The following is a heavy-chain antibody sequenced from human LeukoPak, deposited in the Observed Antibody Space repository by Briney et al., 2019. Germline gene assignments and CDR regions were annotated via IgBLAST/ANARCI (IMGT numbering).Heavy chain of an antibody. CDR3: VRVEVAATATKPDY. Sequence: PGGSPRLSCAASGFTFSTYWMHWVRQAPGKGLVWVSRINSDGSSTTYADSVKGRFTTSRDNAKNTLYLQMSSLRVEDTAVYYCVRVEVAATATKPDYWGQGTLVTVSS. D-gene: IGHD6-13*01. CDR1: GFTFSTYW. V-gene: IGHV3-74*01. CDR2: INSDGSST. J-gene: IGHJ4*02.